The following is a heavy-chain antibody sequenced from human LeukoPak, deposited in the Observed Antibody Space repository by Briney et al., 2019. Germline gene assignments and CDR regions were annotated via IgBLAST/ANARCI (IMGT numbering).Heavy chain of an antibody. CDR3: AMSAVAGPGAFDI. D-gene: IGHD6-19*01. J-gene: IGHJ3*02. CDR2: MNPNSGNT. V-gene: IGHV1-8*02. Sequence: ASVKVSCKASGYTFTSYDINWVRQATGQGLEWMGWMNPNSGNTGYAQKFQGRVTMTRNTSISTAYMELSSLRSEDTAVYYCAMSAVAGPGAFDIWGQGTMVTVSS. CDR1: GYTFTSYD.